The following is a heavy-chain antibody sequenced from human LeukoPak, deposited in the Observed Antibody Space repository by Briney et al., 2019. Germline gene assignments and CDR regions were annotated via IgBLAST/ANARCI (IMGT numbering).Heavy chain of an antibody. V-gene: IGHV1-8*01. J-gene: IGHJ6*03. D-gene: IGHD3/OR15-3a*01. CDR1: GYTFTSYD. CDR2: MNPSSGNT. CDR3: ARALSWTTESYYCMDV. Sequence: ASVKVSCKASGYTFTSYDINWVRQATGQGLEWMGWMNPSSGNTGYAQKFQGRVIMTKNTSITTAYMDLSSLKSEDTAVYFCARALSWTTESYYCMDVWGEGTTVTVSS.